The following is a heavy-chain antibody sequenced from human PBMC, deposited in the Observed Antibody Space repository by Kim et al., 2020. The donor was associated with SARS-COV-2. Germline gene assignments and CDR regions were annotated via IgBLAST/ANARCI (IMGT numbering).Heavy chain of an antibody. D-gene: IGHD6-19*01. CDR1: GGSLSSSSYY. V-gene: IGHV4-39*01. CDR3: ARQQRYSRGWYGAFYYG. Sequence: SETLSLTCTVSGGSLSSSSYYWGWIRQPPGKGLEWIGTAYYIGNTYYNPSLKSRVTISVDTSKNQFSLKLGSATAADTAGYYCARQQRYSRGWYGAFYYG. J-gene: IGHJ6*01. CDR2: AYYIGNT.